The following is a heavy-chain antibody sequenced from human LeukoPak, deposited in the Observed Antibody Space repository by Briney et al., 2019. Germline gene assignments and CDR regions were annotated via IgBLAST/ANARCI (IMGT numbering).Heavy chain of an antibody. D-gene: IGHD6-19*01. Sequence: ASVKVSCKASGYTFTSYDINWVRQATGQGLEWMGWMNPNSGNTGYAQKFQGRITMTRNTSISTAYMELSSLRSEDTAVYYCARGYSSGWRFRYWGQGTLVTVSS. CDR3: ARGYSSGWRFRY. J-gene: IGHJ4*02. CDR2: MNPNSGNT. V-gene: IGHV1-8*01. CDR1: GYTFTSYD.